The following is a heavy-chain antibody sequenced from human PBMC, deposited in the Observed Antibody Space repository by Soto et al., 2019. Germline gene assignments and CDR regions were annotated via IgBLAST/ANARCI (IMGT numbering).Heavy chain of an antibody. CDR3: ARVGAGWSQKKYYYYGMDV. V-gene: IGHV1-2*04. Sequence: QVQLVQSGAEVKKPGASVKVSCKASGYTFTGYYMHWVRQAPGQGLEWMGWINPNSGGTNYAQKFQGWVTMTRDTSISTAYMELSRLRSDDTAVYYCARVGAGWSQKKYYYYGMDVWGQGTTVTVSS. CDR1: GYTFTGYY. CDR2: INPNSGGT. D-gene: IGHD2-15*01. J-gene: IGHJ6*02.